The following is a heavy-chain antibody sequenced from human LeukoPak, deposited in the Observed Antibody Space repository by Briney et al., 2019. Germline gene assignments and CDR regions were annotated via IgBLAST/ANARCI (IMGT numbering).Heavy chain of an antibody. Sequence: SQTLSLTCTVSGGSISSGSYYWSWIRQPAGKGLEWIGRIYTSGSTNYNPSLKSRVTISGDTSKNQFSLKLSSVTPADTAVYYCAGEHSGGYRFDYWGQGTLVTVSS. J-gene: IGHJ4*02. CDR2: IYTSGST. D-gene: IGHD3-22*01. CDR1: GGSISSGSYY. V-gene: IGHV4-61*02. CDR3: AGEHSGGYRFDY.